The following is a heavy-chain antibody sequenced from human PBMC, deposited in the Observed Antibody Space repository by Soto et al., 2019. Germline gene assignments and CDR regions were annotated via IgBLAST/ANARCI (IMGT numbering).Heavy chain of an antibody. CDR3: AKGSILTGYFF. CDR1: GCTVSSTNY. CDR2: VSGTGGST. V-gene: IGHV3-23*01. Sequence: GRSLRLPCVVSGCTVSSTNYMRWVRQAPGKGLEWVSAVSGTGGSTNYADSVKGRFTISRDNSKNPLYLQMNSLRADDTAVYYCAKGSILTGYFFRGQGTPVTVSS. D-gene: IGHD3-9*01. J-gene: IGHJ4*02.